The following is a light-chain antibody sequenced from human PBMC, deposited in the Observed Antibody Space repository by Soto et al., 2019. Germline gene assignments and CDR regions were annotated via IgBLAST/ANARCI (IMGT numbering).Light chain of an antibody. CDR1: SSDVGSYNL. V-gene: IGLV2-23*01. J-gene: IGLJ1*01. CDR2: EGS. CDR3: CSYAGSSTLYV. Sequence: QSALTQPASVSGSPGQSITISCTGTSSDVGSYNLVSWYQQHPGKAPKLMIYEGSKRPSGVSNPFSGSKSGNTASLTISGLQAEDAADYYCCSYAGSSTLYVFGTGTKLTVL.